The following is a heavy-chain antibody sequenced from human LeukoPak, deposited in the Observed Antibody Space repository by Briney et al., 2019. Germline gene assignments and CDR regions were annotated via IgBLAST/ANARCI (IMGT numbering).Heavy chain of an antibody. CDR3: ARETYYYDSSGPRYAFDI. Sequence: ASVTVSCKASGYTFTGYYMHWVRQAPGQGLEWMGWINPNSGGTNYAQKFQGRVTMTRDTSISTAYMELSRLRSDDTAVYYCARETYYYDSSGPRYAFDIWGQGTMVTVSS. J-gene: IGHJ3*02. CDR1: GYTFTGYY. V-gene: IGHV1-2*02. CDR2: INPNSGGT. D-gene: IGHD3-22*01.